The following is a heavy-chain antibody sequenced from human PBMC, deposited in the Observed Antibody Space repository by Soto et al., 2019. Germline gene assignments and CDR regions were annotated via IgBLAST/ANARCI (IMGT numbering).Heavy chain of an antibody. D-gene: IGHD1-26*01. CDR1: GSTFNNFA. CDR2: IVVISNTV. Sequence: QVVLLQSGSEVKEPGSSVRVSCQISGSTFNNFAFSWVRQAPGHGPEWMGGIVVISNTVDYSQRFQDRVTITADTSNNTLYMELGSLTFEDTAVYYCARAIKRWEVHYYFDYWGQGTLVTVSS. J-gene: IGHJ4*02. CDR3: ARAIKRWEVHYYFDY. V-gene: IGHV1-69*06.